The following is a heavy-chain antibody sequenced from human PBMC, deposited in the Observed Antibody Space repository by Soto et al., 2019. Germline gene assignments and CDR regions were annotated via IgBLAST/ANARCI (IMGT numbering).Heavy chain of an antibody. CDR2: IWYDGSNK. V-gene: IGHV3-33*01. Sequence: QVQLVESGGGVVQPGRSPRLSCAASGFTFSSYGMHWVRQAPGKGLEWVAVIWYDGSNKYYADSVKGRFTISRDNSKNTLYLQMNSLRAEDTAVYYCARPISVGYCSGGSCYGFDYWGQGTLVTVSS. CDR1: GFTFSSYG. CDR3: ARPISVGYCSGGSCYGFDY. J-gene: IGHJ4*02. D-gene: IGHD2-15*01.